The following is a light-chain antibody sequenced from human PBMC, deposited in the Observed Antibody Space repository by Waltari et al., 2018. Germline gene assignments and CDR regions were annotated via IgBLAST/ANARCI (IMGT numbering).Light chain of an antibody. V-gene: IGKV3-11*01. J-gene: IGKJ4*01. CDR3: QQRRNWPLT. Sequence: EIGLTQSPAVLSFSPGERATRSCRASQSVGTYLAWYQQRPGQSPRLLIYDASYRATGIPARFSGSGSETDFTLTISSLQPEDFAVYYCQQRRNWPLTFGGGTRVQI. CDR2: DAS. CDR1: QSVGTY.